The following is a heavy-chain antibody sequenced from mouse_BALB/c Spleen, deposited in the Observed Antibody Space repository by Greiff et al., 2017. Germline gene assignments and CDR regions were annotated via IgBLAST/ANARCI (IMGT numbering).Heavy chain of an antibody. Sequence: EVQVVESGGGLVKPGRSLKLSCAASGFSFSDYYMYWVRQTPEKGLEWVATISDGGSYTYYPDSMKGRFTISRDNNKNNLYQQMSSLKSEDAAVYYCTRGDYYGGGSDYWGQGTTVTVSS. D-gene: IGHD1-1*01. J-gene: IGHJ2*01. CDR1: GFSFSDYY. V-gene: IGHV5-4*02. CDR2: ISDGGSYT. CDR3: TRGDYYGGGSDY.